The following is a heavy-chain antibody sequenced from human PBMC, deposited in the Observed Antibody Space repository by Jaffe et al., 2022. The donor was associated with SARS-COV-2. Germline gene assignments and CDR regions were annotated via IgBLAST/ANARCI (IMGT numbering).Heavy chain of an antibody. CDR2: IKQDGSEK. J-gene: IGHJ4*02. V-gene: IGHV3-7*01. CDR1: GFTFSSYW. D-gene: IGHD2-21*01. CDR3: AREVWPIRADY. Sequence: EVQLVESGGGLIQPGGSLRLSCAASGFTFSSYWMFWVRQAPGKGLEWVANIKQDGSEKFYVDSVKGRFTISRDNAKNSLYLQMNSLRDEDTGVYYCAREVWPIRADYWGQGTLVTVSS.